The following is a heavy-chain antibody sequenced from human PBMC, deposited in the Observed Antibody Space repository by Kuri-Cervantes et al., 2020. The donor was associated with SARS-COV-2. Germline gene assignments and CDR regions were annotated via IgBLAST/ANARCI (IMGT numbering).Heavy chain of an antibody. CDR3: ARFSYSSSNEGIYHYYGMDV. D-gene: IGHD6-6*01. CDR1: GLTFSSYT. V-gene: IGHV3-21*01. J-gene: IGHJ6*02. Sequence: GESLKISCAASGLTFSSYTMNWVRQAPGKGLEWVSSISSRGNYIYYADSVEGRFTISRDSANNSLSLQMYSLRAEDTAVYYCARFSYSSSNEGIYHYYGMDVWGQGTTVTVSS. CDR2: ISSRGNYI.